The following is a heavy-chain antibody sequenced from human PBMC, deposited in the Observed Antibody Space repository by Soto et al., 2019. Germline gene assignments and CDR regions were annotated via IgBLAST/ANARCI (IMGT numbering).Heavy chain of an antibody. Sequence: QVQLVQSGAEVKKPWSSVKVSCKASGGTFSSYTISWLRQAPGQGLEWMGGIIHIRGIANYAQKFQGRVTIPADKSTSTDDIGLVRLRSEHARGYYCARVYYYGLVSYLPALLNDYYYGMGGWGQGTKVHRSS. V-gene: IGHV1-69*02. D-gene: IGHD3-10*01. J-gene: IGHJ6*01. CDR2: IIHIRGIA. CDR1: GGTFSSYT. CDR3: ARVYYYGLVSYLPALLNDYYYGMGG.